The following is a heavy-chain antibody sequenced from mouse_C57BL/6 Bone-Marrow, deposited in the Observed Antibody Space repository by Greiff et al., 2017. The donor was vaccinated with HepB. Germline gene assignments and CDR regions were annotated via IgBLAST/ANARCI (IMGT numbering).Heavy chain of an antibody. J-gene: IGHJ4*01. D-gene: IGHD1-1*01. CDR2: IDPSDSST. CDR1: GYTFTSYW. V-gene: IGHV1-69*01. CDR3: ARSGSNYVFYYAMDY. Sequence: VQLQQPGAELVMPGASVKLSCKASGYTFTSYWMHWVKQRPGQGLEWIGEIDPSDSSTNYNQKFKGKSTLTVDQSSSTAYMQLSSLTSEDSAVYYCARSGSNYVFYYAMDYWGQGTSVTVSS.